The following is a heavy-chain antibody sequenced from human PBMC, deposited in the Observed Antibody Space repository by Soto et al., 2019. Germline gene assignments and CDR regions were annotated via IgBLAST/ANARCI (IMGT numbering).Heavy chain of an antibody. CDR2: IYYSGST. J-gene: IGHJ5*02. Sequence: PSETLSLTCTVSGGSISSYYWSWIRQPPGKGLEWIGYIYYSGSTNYNPSLKSRVTISVDTSKNQFSLKLSSVTAADTAVYYCAKHYDFWSGYAPPGFDPWGQGTLVTVSS. V-gene: IGHV4-59*01. CDR3: AKHYDFWSGYAPPGFDP. CDR1: GGSISSYY. D-gene: IGHD3-3*01.